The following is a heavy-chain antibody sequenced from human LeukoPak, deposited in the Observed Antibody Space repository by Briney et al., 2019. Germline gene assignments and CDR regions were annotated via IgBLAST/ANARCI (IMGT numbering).Heavy chain of an antibody. CDR3: ARDRDFWSGYPKPYYYYMDV. V-gene: IGHV1-2*02. J-gene: IGHJ6*03. CDR2: TNPNSGGT. CDR1: GYTFTGYY. Sequence: ASVKVSCKASGYTFTGYYMHWVRQAPGQGLEWMGWTNPNSGGTNYAQKFQGRVTMTRDTSISTAYMELSRLRSDDTAVYYCARDRDFWSGYPKPYYYYMDVWGKGTTVTVSS. D-gene: IGHD3-3*01.